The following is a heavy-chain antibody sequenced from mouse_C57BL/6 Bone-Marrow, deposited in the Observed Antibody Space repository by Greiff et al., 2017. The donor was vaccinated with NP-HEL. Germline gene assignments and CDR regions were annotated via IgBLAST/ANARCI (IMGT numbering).Heavy chain of an antibody. Sequence: QVQLQQPGAELVKPGASVKMSCKASGYTFTSYWITWVKQRPGQGLEWIGDIYPGSGSTNYNEKFKSKATLTVDTSSSTAYMQLSSLTSEDSAVYYCAREGYGSSYAYFDYWGQGTTLTVSS. CDR2: IYPGSGST. J-gene: IGHJ2*01. CDR3: AREGYGSSYAYFDY. CDR1: GYTFTSYW. V-gene: IGHV1-55*01. D-gene: IGHD1-1*01.